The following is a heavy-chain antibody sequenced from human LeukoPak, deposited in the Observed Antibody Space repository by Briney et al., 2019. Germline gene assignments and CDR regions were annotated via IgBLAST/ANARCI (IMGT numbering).Heavy chain of an antibody. CDR3: ARAVGEITIFGVVTHDAFDI. J-gene: IGHJ3*02. CDR1: GGSISSYY. D-gene: IGHD3-3*01. V-gene: IGHV4-4*07. CDR2: IYTSGST. Sequence: SETLSLTCTVSGGSISSYYWSWIRQPAGKGLEWIGRIYTSGSTNYNPSLKSRVTMSVDTSKNQFPLKLSSVTAADTAVYCCARAVGEITIFGVVTHDAFDIWGQGTMVTVSS.